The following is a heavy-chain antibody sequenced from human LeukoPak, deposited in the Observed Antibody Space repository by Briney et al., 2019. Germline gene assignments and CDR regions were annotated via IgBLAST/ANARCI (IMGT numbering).Heavy chain of an antibody. J-gene: IGHJ5*02. V-gene: IGHV4-30-4*07. CDR1: GDSISSGGYS. CDR2: IHDSGST. CDR3: ARVVAAAGNNWFDP. D-gene: IGHD6-13*01. Sequence: SETLSLTCAVSGDSISSGGYSWTWIRQTPGKGLEWIAYIHDSGSTYYNPSLKGRLSISIDTSKNQFSLKLNSVTAADTAVYYCARVVAAAGNNWFDPWGQGTLVTVSS.